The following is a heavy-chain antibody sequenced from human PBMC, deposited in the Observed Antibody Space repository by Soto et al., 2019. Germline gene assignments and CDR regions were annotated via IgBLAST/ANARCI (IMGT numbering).Heavy chain of an antibody. D-gene: IGHD6-6*01. CDR2: ISGSGGST. J-gene: IGHJ4*02. CDR1: GFTFSSYA. V-gene: IGHV3-23*01. Sequence: VGSLRLSCAASGFTFSSYAMSWVRQAPGKGLEWVSAISGSGGSTYYADSVKGRFTISRDNSKNTLYLQMNSLRAEDTAVYYCAKDQGYSSSAYFDYWGQGTLVTVSS. CDR3: AKDQGYSSSAYFDY.